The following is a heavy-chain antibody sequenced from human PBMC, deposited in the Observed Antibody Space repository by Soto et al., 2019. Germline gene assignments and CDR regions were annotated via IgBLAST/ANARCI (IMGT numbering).Heavy chain of an antibody. CDR2: VSFDGSNK. D-gene: IGHD6-13*01. V-gene: IGHV3-30-3*01. CDR3: ARDQTGITTAGGGRIDR. CDR1: GFTFSTHA. J-gene: IGHJ5*02. Sequence: QVQLVESGGGVVQPGRSLRLSCAASGFTFSTHAMHWVRQAPGKGLECVAIVSFDGSNKYYADSVKGRFTISGDKSKNTAYLQMSGLTPEDTAFYYCARDQTGITTAGGGRIDRWGQGTLVTVSS.